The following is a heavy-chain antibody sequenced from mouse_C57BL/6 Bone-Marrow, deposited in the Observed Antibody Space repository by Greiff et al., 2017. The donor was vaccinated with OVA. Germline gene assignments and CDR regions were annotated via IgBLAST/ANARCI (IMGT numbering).Heavy chain of an antibody. Sequence: EVMLVESGGGLVKPGGSLKLSCAASGFTFSDYGMHWVRQATEKGLEWVAYISSDSSTIYYADTVKGRFTISRDNAKHTLFLQMTSLRSEDTTMYYCARWSFDYWGQGATLTVSS. V-gene: IGHV5-17*01. CDR3: ARWSFDY. CDR2: ISSDSSTI. J-gene: IGHJ2*01. CDR1: GFTFSDYG.